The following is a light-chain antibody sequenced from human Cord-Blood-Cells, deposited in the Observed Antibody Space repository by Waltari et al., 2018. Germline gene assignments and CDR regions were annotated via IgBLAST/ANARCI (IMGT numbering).Light chain of an antibody. J-gene: IGLJ2*01. CDR2: LNSAGSN. CDR3: QTWGTGIHVV. Sequence: QLVLTQSPSASASLGASVKLTCTLSSGHSSYAIAWHQPQPEKGPRYLMKLNSAGSNSKVDGIPDLVSGSSSGAGRYLTISSLQSEDEADYYCQTWGTGIHVVFGGGTKLTVL. CDR1: SGHSSYA. V-gene: IGLV4-69*01.